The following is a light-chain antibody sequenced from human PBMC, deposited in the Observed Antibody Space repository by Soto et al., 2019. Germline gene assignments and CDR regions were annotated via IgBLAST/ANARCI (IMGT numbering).Light chain of an antibody. CDR3: SSYTISTLVV. CDR2: DVS. Sequence: QSALTQPASVSGYPGQSITISCTGTSSDVGGYNYVSWYQQHPGKAPKLMIYDVSNRPSGVSNRFSGSKSGNTASLTISGLQAEDEADYYCSSYTISTLVVFGGGTKLTVL. J-gene: IGLJ2*01. V-gene: IGLV2-14*01. CDR1: SSDVGGYNY.